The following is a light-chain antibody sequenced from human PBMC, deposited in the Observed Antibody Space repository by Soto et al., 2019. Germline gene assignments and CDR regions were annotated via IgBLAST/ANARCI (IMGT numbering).Light chain of an antibody. CDR2: GAS. CDR1: QSVSSN. J-gene: IGKJ1*01. V-gene: IGKV3-11*01. CDR3: QQRSIWPWT. Sequence: EIVLTQSPGTLSLSPGESATLSCRASQSVSSNLAWYQQKPGQAPRLLIYGASSRATGIQDRFSGSGSGTDFTLTISSLEPEDWAVWYWQQRSIWPWTFGQGT.